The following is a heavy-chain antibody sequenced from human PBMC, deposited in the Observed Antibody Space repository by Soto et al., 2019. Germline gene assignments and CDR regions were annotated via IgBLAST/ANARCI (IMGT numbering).Heavy chain of an antibody. V-gene: IGHV3-48*02. Sequence: EVQLVESGGGLVQPGGSLRLSCAASGFTFSDYSMDWVRQAPGKGLEWVSYISSSSSTIYYADSVKGRFTISRDNAKNSLYLQMKRLRDEDTAVYYCARDAGSWGYWGQGTLVTVSS. J-gene: IGHJ4*02. CDR3: ARDAGSWGY. D-gene: IGHD3-10*01. CDR2: ISSSSSTI. CDR1: GFTFSDYS.